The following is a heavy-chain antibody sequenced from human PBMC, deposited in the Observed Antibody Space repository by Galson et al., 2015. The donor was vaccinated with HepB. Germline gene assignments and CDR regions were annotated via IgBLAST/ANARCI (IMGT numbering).Heavy chain of an antibody. CDR1: GDSVSSTSGT. CDR3: ARGWGITMVRGLPYYLDS. J-gene: IGHJ4*02. V-gene: IGHV6-1*01. Sequence: CAISGDSVSSTSGTWNWIRQSPPRGLEWLGRTYYKSKYYNDYAVSVRSRITINPDTSKNQFSLQLSSVTPEDTAVYYCARGWGITMVRGLPYYLDSWGQGTLVTVSS. D-gene: IGHD3-10*01. CDR2: TYYKSKYYN.